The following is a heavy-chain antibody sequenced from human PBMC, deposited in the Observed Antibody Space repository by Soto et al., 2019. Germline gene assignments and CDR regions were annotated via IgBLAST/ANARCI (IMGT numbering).Heavy chain of an antibody. CDR1: GFTFSSYA. J-gene: IGHJ4*02. CDR2: INSDGGST. V-gene: IGHV3-64D*08. D-gene: IGHD1-26*01. Sequence: GGSLRLSCSASGFTFSSYAMHWVRQAPGKGLEYVSAINSDGGSTYYADSVKDRFTISRDNSRNTLSLQMSSLRTEDTAVYYCVKDTVAIVGASSGYFYWGQGTLVTVSS. CDR3: VKDTVAIVGASSGYFY.